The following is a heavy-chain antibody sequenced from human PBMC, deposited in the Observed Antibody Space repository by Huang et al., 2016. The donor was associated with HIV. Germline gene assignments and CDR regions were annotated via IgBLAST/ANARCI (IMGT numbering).Heavy chain of an antibody. CDR2: MKPNPGNT. CDR1: GYTFTNYD. V-gene: IGHV1-8*02. CDR3: ARSAYGDLDY. D-gene: IGHD4-17*01. Sequence: QVHLVQSGAEVKQPGASVKVSCKASGYTFTNYDINWVRHAPGRGLEWMGWMKPNPGNTGVAQSFQCRVTMPRKTSITTAYMELTSLTSEDTAVYYWARSAYGDLDYWGRGTLVIVSS. J-gene: IGHJ4*02.